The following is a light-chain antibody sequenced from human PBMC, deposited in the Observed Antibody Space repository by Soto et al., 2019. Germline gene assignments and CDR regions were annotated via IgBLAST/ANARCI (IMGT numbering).Light chain of an antibody. J-gene: IGLJ1*01. Sequence: QPALTQPASVSGSPVLSITISCTGTSSDVGGYNYVSWYQQHPGKAPKLMIYEVSNRPSGVSNRFSGSKSGSTASLTISGLQAEDEADYYCSSYTSSSAYVFGTGTKVTAL. CDR3: SSYTSSSAYV. CDR2: EVS. V-gene: IGLV2-14*01. CDR1: SSDVGGYNY.